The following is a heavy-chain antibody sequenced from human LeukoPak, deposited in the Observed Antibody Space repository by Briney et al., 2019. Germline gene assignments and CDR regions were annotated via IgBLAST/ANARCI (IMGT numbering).Heavy chain of an antibody. CDR2: IIPIFGTA. V-gene: IGHV1-69*13. J-gene: IGHJ6*02. CDR3: ATNYYYYYGIDV. CDR1: GGTFSSYA. Sequence: GASVKVSCKASGGTFSSYAISWVRQAPGQGLEWMGGIIPIFGTANYAQKFQGRVTITADESTSTAYMELRSLRSDDTAVYYCATNYYYYYGIDVWGQGTTVTVSS.